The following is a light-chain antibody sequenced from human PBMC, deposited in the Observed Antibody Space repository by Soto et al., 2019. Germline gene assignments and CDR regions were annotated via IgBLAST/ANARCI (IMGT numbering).Light chain of an antibody. Sequence: QSALTQPRSVSGSPGQSVTISCTGTSSDVGGYQFVSWYQQYPGKAPKVMIYEVTNRPSGVPDRFSGSKSGNTASLTVSGLQADDEADYYCASHAGSSHAWVFGGGTKLTVL. V-gene: IGLV2-11*01. CDR1: SSDVGGYQF. J-gene: IGLJ3*02. CDR3: ASHAGSSHAWV. CDR2: EVT.